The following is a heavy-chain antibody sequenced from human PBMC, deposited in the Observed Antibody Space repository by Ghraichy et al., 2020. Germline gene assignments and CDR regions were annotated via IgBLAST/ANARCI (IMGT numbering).Heavy chain of an antibody. CDR1: GYILTEIS. D-gene: IGHD2-21*02. CDR2: FDPEDGET. Sequence: ASVKVSCKVSGYILTEISIHWVRQAPGKGLEWMGGFDPEDGETIYAQKFQGRVTMTEDTSTDTAYVELSSLRSEDTAVYYCATLGMAVTARGESAYYYYGMDVWGQGTTVTVSS. J-gene: IGHJ6*02. V-gene: IGHV1-24*01. CDR3: ATLGMAVTARGESAYYYYGMDV.